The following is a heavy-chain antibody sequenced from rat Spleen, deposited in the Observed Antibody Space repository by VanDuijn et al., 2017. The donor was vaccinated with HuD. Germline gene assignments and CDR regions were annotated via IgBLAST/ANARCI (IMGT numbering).Heavy chain of an antibody. CDR1: GFTFSNYG. V-gene: IGHV5-19*01. CDR2: ISPSGGSS. J-gene: IGHJ3*01. CDR3: ATAGTRISRFAY. D-gene: IGHD1-4*01. Sequence: EVQLVESGGGLVQPGRPLKLSCAASGFTFSNYGMHWIRQAPTKGLEWVASISPSGGSSHYRDSVKGRFTISRDHAISTLYLQMDSLRSEDTATYYCATAGTRISRFAYWGQGTLVTVSS.